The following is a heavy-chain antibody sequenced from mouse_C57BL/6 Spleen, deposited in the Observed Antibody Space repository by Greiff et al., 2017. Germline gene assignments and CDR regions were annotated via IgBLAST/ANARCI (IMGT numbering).Heavy chain of an antibody. CDR1: GYAFTNYL. CDR2: INPGSGGT. J-gene: IGHJ3*01. D-gene: IGHD2-4*01. V-gene: IGHV1-54*01. CDR3: ARTPYDYSFAY. Sequence: VQLQQSGAELVRPGTSVKVSCKASGYAFTNYLLEWVKQRPGQGLEWIGVINPGSGGTNYNEKFKGKATLTADKSSSTAYMQLSSLTSEDSAVYFCARTPYDYSFAYWGQGTLVTVSA.